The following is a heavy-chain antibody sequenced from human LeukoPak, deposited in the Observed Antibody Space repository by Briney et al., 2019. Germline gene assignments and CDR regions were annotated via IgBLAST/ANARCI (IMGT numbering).Heavy chain of an antibody. CDR2: IHPNSDGT. V-gene: IGHV1-2*02. Sequence: GASVEVSCKASGYTFTNYYMHWVRQAPGQGLEWMGWIHPNSDGTNYAQKFQGRVTMTRDTSINTAYMELSRLRSDDTAIYYCARGGGTVFGVVNDWGQGTLVTVSS. CDR1: GYTFTNYY. CDR3: ARGGGTVFGVVND. J-gene: IGHJ4*02. D-gene: IGHD3-3*01.